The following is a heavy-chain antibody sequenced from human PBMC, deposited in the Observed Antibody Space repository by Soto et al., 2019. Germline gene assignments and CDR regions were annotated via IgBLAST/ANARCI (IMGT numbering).Heavy chain of an antibody. D-gene: IGHD5-12*01. J-gene: IGHJ2*01. CDR1: GFTFSSYG. CDR2: IWYDGSNK. CDR3: AREMATARDWYFDL. Sequence: WESLRLSCAASGFTFSSYGMHWVRQAPGKGLEWVAVIWYDGSNKYYADSVKGRFTISRDNSKNTLYLQMNSLRAEDTAVDYCAREMATARDWYFDLWGRGTLVTVSS. V-gene: IGHV3-33*01.